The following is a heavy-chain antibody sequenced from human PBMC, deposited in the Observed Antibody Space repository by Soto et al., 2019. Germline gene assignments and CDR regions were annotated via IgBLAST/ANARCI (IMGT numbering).Heavy chain of an antibody. CDR2: IRGSATTT. J-gene: IGHJ3*02. D-gene: IGHD2-15*01. Sequence: GGSLRLSCVASGFTFSNYAMSWVRQAPGKGLEWVSAIRGSATTTYYADSVKGRFTISRDNSKNTLYLQMNSLRAEDTAVYYCARDRSVVAPIDAFDIWGQGTMVTVSS. CDR1: GFTFSNYA. CDR3: ARDRSVVAPIDAFDI. V-gene: IGHV3-23*01.